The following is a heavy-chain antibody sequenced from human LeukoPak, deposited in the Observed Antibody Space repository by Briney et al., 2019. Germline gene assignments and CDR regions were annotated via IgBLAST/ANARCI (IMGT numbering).Heavy chain of an antibody. J-gene: IGHJ6*03. CDR2: ISAYNGNT. CDR1: GYTFTSYG. CDR3: ARRLAAAGYYYYYMDV. V-gene: IGHV1-18*01. D-gene: IGHD6-13*01. Sequence: GASVKVSCKASGYTFTSYGISWVRQTPGQGLEWMGWISAYNGNTNYAQKLQGRVTMTTDTSTSTAYMELRSLRSDDTAVYYCARRLAAAGYYYYYMDVWGKGTTVTISS.